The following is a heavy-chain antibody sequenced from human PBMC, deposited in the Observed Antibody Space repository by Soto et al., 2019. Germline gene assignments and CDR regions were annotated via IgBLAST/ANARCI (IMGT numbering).Heavy chain of an antibody. J-gene: IGHJ6*03. Sequence: QVQLVQSGPEVNKSGFSVKVSCQVSVGTLSSATISWLRQAHGQGLEWRGRIIPLQGIGNYAQKFQGRVTSTEDIYTNTGYMELSSLTSQDRAIYYCARAEGYYNMVTFPVDYVYVCGNGTPGTVSS. CDR2: IIPLQGIG. V-gene: IGHV1-69*02. CDR1: VGTLSSAT. D-gene: IGHD3-9*01. CDR3: ARAEGYYNMVTFPVDYVYV.